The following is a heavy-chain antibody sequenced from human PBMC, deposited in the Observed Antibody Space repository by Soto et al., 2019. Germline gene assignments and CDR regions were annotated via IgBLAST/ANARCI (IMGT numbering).Heavy chain of an antibody. CDR1: GGSFSGYY. CDR2: INHSGST. Sequence: SETLSLTCAVYGGSFSGYYWSWIRQPPGKGLEWIGEINHSGSTNYNPSLKSRVTISVDTSKNQFSLKLSSVTAADTAVYYCAVIWGSYRWNNPFDYWGQGTLVTVSS. D-gene: IGHD3-16*02. J-gene: IGHJ4*02. CDR3: AVIWGSYRWNNPFDY. V-gene: IGHV4-34*01.